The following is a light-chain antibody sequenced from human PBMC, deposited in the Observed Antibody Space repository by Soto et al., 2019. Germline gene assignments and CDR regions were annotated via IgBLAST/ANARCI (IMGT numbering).Light chain of an antibody. Sequence: DIQMTQSPSSLSASVGDRVTITCRASQSISSYLNWYQQKPGKAPKLLIYAASRLQSGVPSRFSGSGSGTDFTLTISSLQPEDFATYYCQQSYSTLGTFGQGTKVDIK. CDR1: QSISSY. CDR2: AAS. V-gene: IGKV1-39*01. CDR3: QQSYSTLGT. J-gene: IGKJ1*01.